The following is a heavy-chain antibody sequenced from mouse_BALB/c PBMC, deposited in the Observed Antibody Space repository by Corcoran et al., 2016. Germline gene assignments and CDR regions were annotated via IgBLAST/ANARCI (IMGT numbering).Heavy chain of an antibody. D-gene: IGHD1-1*01. CDR3: AMGALLRYFDY. J-gene: IGHJ2*02. V-gene: IGHV1-26*01. CDR1: GYSFTGYY. CDR2: INPYNGAT. Sequence: EVQLQQSGPELVKPGASVKISCKASGYSFTGYYMHWVKQSHVKSLEWIGRINPYNGATSYNQNFKDKASLTVDKSSSTAYMELHSLTSEDSAVYYCAMGALLRYFDYWGQGTSLTVSS.